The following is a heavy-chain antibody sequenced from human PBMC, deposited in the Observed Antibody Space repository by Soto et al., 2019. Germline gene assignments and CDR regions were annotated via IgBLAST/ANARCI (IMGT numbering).Heavy chain of an antibody. D-gene: IGHD1-1*01. V-gene: IGHV3-23*01. J-gene: IGHJ6*02. CDR1: GFTFSSYA. CDR3: AKQQGPGTPYYYVMDV. CDR2: IRGSGDRT. Sequence: PGGSLRLSCAASGFTFSSYAMSWVRQAPGKGLEWVSVIRGSGDRTYYADSVKGRFTISRDNSKNTLYMQMNTLRAEDTAVYYCAKQQGPGTPYYYVMDVWGQGTTVIVSS.